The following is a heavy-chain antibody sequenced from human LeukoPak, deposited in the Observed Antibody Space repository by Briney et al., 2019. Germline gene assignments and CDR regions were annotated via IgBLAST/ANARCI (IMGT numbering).Heavy chain of an antibody. CDR1: GDSVSSNSAA. CDR2: TYYRSKWHN. Sequence: SQTLSLTCAISGDSVSSNSAAWNWIRQSPSRGLEWLGRTYYRSKWHNDYAVSVKSRITINPDTSKNQFSLQLNSVTPEDTAVYYCARAQMVRGVNVWFDPWGQGTLVTVSS. J-gene: IGHJ5*02. V-gene: IGHV6-1*01. D-gene: IGHD3-10*01. CDR3: ARAQMVRGVNVWFDP.